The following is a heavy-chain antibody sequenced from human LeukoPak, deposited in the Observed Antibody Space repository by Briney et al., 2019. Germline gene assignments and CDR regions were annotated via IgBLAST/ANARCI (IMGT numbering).Heavy chain of an antibody. CDR2: INPNSGGT. Sequence: WMGWINPNSGGTNYAQKFQGRVTMTRDTSISTAYTELSRLRSDDTAVYYCARDQPTSPFGYWGQGTLVTVSS. J-gene: IGHJ4*02. V-gene: IGHV1-2*02. D-gene: IGHD1-26*01. CDR3: ARDQPTSPFGY.